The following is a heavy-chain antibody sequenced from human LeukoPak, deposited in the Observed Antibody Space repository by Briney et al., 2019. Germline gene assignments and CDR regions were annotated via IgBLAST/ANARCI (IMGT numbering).Heavy chain of an antibody. CDR1: GFTFSSYA. CDR3: ARSKWFGELLFDY. J-gene: IGHJ4*02. V-gene: IGHV3-23*01. Sequence: GGSLRLSCAASGFTFSSYAMSWVRQAPGKGLEWVSAISGSGGSTYYADSVKGRFTISRDNSKNTLYLQMNSLRAEDTAVYYCARSKWFGELLFDYWGQGTLVTVSS. CDR2: ISGSGGST. D-gene: IGHD3-10*01.